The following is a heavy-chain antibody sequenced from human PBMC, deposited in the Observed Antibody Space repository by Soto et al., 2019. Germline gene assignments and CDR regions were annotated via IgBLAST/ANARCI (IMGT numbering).Heavy chain of an antibody. V-gene: IGHV5-10-1*01. CDR2: IDPSDSYT. CDR1: GYSFTSYW. J-gene: IGHJ4*02. Sequence: PGESLKISCKGSGYSFTSYWLSWVRQMPGKGLEWMGRIDPSDSYTNYSPSFQGHVTTSADKSISTAYLQWSSLKASDTAMYYCARRGYYYDSSGYLYYFDYWGQGTLVTVSS. D-gene: IGHD3-22*01. CDR3: ARRGYYYDSSGYLYYFDY.